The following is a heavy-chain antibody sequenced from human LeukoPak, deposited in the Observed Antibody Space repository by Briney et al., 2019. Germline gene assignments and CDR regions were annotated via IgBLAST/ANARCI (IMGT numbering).Heavy chain of an antibody. CDR3: ARHLPYSSSWYIGYYYHGMDV. J-gene: IGHJ6*02. CDR1: GYTFTSYD. D-gene: IGHD6-13*01. Sequence: ASVKVSCKASGYTFTSYDINWVRQATGQGLEWMGWMNPNSGNTGYAQKFQGRVTMTRNTSISTAYMELSSLRSEDTAVYYCARHLPYSSSWYIGYYYHGMDVWGQGTTVTVSS. CDR2: MNPNSGNT. V-gene: IGHV1-8*01.